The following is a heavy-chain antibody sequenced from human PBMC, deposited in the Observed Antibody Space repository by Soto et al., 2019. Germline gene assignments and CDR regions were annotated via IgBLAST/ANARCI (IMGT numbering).Heavy chain of an antibody. D-gene: IGHD6-13*01. CDR1: GGSFSGYY. Sequence: SETLSLTCAVYGGSFSGYYWSWIRQPPGKGLEWIGEINHSGSTNYNPSLKSRVTISVDTSKNQFSLKLSSVTAADTAVYYCARGIAAASNTGDYYYYYGMDVWGQGTTVTVSS. V-gene: IGHV4-34*01. J-gene: IGHJ6*02. CDR3: ARGIAAASNTGDYYYYYGMDV. CDR2: INHSGST.